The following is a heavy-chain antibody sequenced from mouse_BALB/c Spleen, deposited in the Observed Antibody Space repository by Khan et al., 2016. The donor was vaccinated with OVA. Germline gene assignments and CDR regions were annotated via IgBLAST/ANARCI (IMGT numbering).Heavy chain of an antibody. Sequence: LVESGPELKKPGETVKISCKASGYTFTNYGMNWVKQAPGKGLKWMGWINTYTGEPTYADDFKGRFAFSLETSANTAYLQINNLTNEDTATYICAGSASYWFFDVWGAGTTVTVSS. CDR1: GYTFTNYG. D-gene: IGHD6-1*01. V-gene: IGHV9-3-1*01. CDR3: AGSASYWFFDV. J-gene: IGHJ1*01. CDR2: INTYTGEP.